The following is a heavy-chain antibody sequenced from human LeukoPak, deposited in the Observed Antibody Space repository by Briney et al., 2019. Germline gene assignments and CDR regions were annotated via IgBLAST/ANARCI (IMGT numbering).Heavy chain of an antibody. J-gene: IGHJ4*01. Sequence: PGGSLRLSCTAPGFPFNAHNIHWIRQSPGRGLEWVSFIRNDETEIHYADFAKGRFTISRDRSKNSVYLQMNSLRPDDTALYYCAKDGGRYRFDFWGQGTMVTVSS. CDR1: GFPFNAHN. D-gene: IGHD3-16*02. V-gene: IGHV3-30*02. CDR3: AKDGGRYRFDF. CDR2: IRNDETEI.